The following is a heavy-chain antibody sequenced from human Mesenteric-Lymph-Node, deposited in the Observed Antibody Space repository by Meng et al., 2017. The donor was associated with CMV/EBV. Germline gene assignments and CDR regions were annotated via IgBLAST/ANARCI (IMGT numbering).Heavy chain of an antibody. CDR3: ARSDPYRQWLVRNTMWFDP. Sequence: ASVKVSCKTSGYTFTGYSLHWFRQAPGQGLEWMGWIDPNSGYTTSTQKFQGRVTLTRDTSISTAYMELSRLRSDDTAVYYCARSDPYRQWLVRNTMWFDPWGQGTLVTVSS. D-gene: IGHD6-19*01. V-gene: IGHV1-2*02. CDR2: IDPNSGYT. J-gene: IGHJ5*02. CDR1: GYTFTGYS.